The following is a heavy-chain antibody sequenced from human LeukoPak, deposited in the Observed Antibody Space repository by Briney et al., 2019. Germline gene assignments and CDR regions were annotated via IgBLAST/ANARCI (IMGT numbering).Heavy chain of an antibody. CDR3: ARSHRYCSSTSCSYYFDY. D-gene: IGHD2-2*01. Sequence: ASVKVSCKASGYTFTSYDINWVRQATGQGLEWMGWMNPNSGNTGYAQKFQGRVTMTRNTSISTAYMELSSLRSEDTAVYYCARSHRYCSSTSCSYYFDYWGQGTLVTVSS. V-gene: IGHV1-8*01. CDR1: GYTFTSYD. CDR2: MNPNSGNT. J-gene: IGHJ4*02.